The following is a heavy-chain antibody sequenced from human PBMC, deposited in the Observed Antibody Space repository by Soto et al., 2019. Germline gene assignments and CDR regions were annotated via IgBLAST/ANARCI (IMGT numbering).Heavy chain of an antibody. J-gene: IGHJ4*02. D-gene: IGHD2-21*01. V-gene: IGHV3-48*03. CDR2: ISSSGSTI. Sequence: GGSLRLSCAASGFTFSSYEMNWVRQAPGKGLEWVSYISSSGSTIYYADSVKGRFTISRENAKNSLYLQMNSLRAEDTAVYYCAREPTGGDCYDYWGQGTLVTVSS. CDR3: AREPTGGDCYDY. CDR1: GFTFSSYE.